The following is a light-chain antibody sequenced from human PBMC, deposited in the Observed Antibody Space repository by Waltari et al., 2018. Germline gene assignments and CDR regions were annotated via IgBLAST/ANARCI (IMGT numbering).Light chain of an antibody. V-gene: IGLV2-14*03. CDR3: NSYTTSNTWV. Sequence: QSALTQPASVSGPPGQAITLSCTGTSSDVGGYNYVSWYQQHPGKAPKLMIYDVSSRPSGVSNRFSGSKSGNTASLTISGLQAEDEADYYCNSYTTSNTWVFGGGTKLTVL. CDR2: DVS. CDR1: SSDVGGYNY. J-gene: IGLJ3*02.